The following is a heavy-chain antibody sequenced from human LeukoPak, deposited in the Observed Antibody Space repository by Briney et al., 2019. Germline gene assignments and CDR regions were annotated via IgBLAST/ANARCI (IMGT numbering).Heavy chain of an antibody. CDR2: IIPIFGTA. D-gene: IGHD3-22*01. CDR1: GGTFSSYA. J-gene: IGHJ4*02. CDR3: ASYYYDSSGYSEPLDY. Sequence: ASVKVSCKASGGTFSSYAISWVRQAPGQGLEWMGGIIPIFGTANYAQKFQGRVTITTDESTSTAYMELSSLRSEGTAVYYCASYYYDSSGYSEPLDYWGQGTLVTVSS. V-gene: IGHV1-69*05.